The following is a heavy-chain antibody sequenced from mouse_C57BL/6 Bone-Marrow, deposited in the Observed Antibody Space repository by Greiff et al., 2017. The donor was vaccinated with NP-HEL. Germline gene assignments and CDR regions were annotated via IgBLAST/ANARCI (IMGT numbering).Heavy chain of an antibody. V-gene: IGHV1-55*01. CDR3: ARCGDYYGSSYVAMDY. CDR1: GYTFTSYW. J-gene: IGHJ4*01. Sequence: VQLQQPGAELVKPGASVKMSCKASGYTFTSYWITWVKQRPGQGLEWIGDIYPGSGSTNYNEKFKSKATLTVDTSSSTAYMQLSSLTSEDSAVYYCARCGDYYGSSYVAMDYWGQGTSVTVSS. D-gene: IGHD1-1*01. CDR2: IYPGSGST.